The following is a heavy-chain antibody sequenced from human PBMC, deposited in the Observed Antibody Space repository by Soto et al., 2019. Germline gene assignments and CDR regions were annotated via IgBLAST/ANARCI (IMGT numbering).Heavy chain of an antibody. CDR1: GYIFTDHL. CDR3: ARGAQGFFPVSGIYFYFDH. V-gene: IGHV1-2*02. CDR2: VHPDSGGT. D-gene: IGHD3-22*01. Sequence: GASVKVSCKTSGYIFTDHLIHWVRQSPGQGLQWVGWVHPDSGGTNVAQAFQDRVTMTADTFITTAYMDLARLRPDDTAIFYCARGAQGFFPVSGIYFYFDHWGQGTPVTVSS. J-gene: IGHJ4*02.